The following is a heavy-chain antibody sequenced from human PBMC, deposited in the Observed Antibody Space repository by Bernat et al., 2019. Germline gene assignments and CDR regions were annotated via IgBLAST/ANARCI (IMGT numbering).Heavy chain of an antibody. V-gene: IGHV1-18*01. Sequence: QIQLVQSGPEIKKPGASVKVSCKTSGYTFTTYGISWLRQAPGQGLEWMGWINNYNGNTRYAQKLQDRVIMTTDTSATTAYMELGSLRSDDTAVYYCVRDFMVGLSGTYHLFDYWGQGTLSTVSS. J-gene: IGHJ4*02. CDR3: VRDFMVGLSGTYHLFDY. CDR1: GYTFTTYG. CDR2: INNYNGNT. D-gene: IGHD6-13*01.